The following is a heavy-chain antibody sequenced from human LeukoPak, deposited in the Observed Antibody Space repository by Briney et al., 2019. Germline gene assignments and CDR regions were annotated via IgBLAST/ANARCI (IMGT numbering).Heavy chain of an antibody. V-gene: IGHV3-48*01. Sequence: GGSLRLSCAASGFSFSSYTVNWVRQAPGKGLEWVSYISSSSSTIYYADSVKGRFTISRDNAKNSLYLQMNSLRAEDTAVYYCARDSYDSSGYSGFVAFDIWGQGTMVTVSS. D-gene: IGHD3-22*01. J-gene: IGHJ3*02. CDR2: ISSSSSTI. CDR1: GFSFSSYT. CDR3: ARDSYDSSGYSGFVAFDI.